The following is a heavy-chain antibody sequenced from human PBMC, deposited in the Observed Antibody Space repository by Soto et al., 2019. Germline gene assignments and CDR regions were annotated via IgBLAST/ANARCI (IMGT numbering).Heavy chain of an antibody. CDR3: EREGCSGGSCPAATYGMDV. J-gene: IGHJ6*02. CDR1: GGTFSSYA. V-gene: IGHV1-69*12. CDR2: IIPIFGTA. D-gene: IGHD2-15*01. Sequence: QVQLVQSGAEVKKPGSSVKVSCKASGGTFSSYAISWVRQAPGQGLEWMGGIIPIFGTANYAQKFQGRVTMTADEXXMXAXXELSSLRSEDTAVDYCEREGCSGGSCPAATYGMDVWGQGTTVTVSS.